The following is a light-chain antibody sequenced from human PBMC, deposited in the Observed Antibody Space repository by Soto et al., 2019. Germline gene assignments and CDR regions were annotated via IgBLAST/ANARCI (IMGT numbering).Light chain of an antibody. CDR3: SSYTSSGTPSYV. V-gene: IGLV2-14*01. CDR1: SSDVGGYNY. J-gene: IGLJ1*01. Sequence: QSALTQPASVSGSPGQSITIYCTGTSSDVGGYNYVYWYQQHPGKAPKLVIYEVSNRPSGVSNRFSGSKSGNTASLTISGLQAEDEADYYCSSYTSSGTPSYVFGTGTKLTVL. CDR2: EVS.